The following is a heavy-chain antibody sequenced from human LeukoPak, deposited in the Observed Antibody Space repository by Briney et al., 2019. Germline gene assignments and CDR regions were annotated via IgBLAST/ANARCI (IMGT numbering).Heavy chain of an antibody. Sequence: KASETLSLTCTVSGGSISSYYWSWIRQPPGKGLEWIGYIYYSESTNYNPSLKSRVTISVDTSKNQFSLKLSSVTAADTAVYYCARGGRLERSSSEYWGQGTLVTVSS. V-gene: IGHV4-59*01. J-gene: IGHJ4*02. CDR2: IYYSEST. CDR1: GGSISSYY. D-gene: IGHD6-6*01. CDR3: ARGGRLERSSSEY.